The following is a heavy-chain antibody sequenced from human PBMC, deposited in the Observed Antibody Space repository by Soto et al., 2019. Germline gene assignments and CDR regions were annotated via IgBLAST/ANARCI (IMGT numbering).Heavy chain of an antibody. V-gene: IGHV3-30-3*01. Sequence: PGGSLRLSCAASGFTFSSYAMHWVRQAPGKGLEWVAVISYDGSNKYYADSVKGRFTISRDNSKNTLYLQMNSLRAEDTAVYYCARETVSTGHYYGMDVWGQGTTVTVSS. CDR2: ISYDGSNK. D-gene: IGHD4-4*01. J-gene: IGHJ6*01. CDR3: ARETVSTGHYYGMDV. CDR1: GFTFSSYA.